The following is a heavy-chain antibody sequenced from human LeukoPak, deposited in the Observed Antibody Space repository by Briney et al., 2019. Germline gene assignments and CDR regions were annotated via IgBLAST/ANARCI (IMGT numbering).Heavy chain of an antibody. CDR2: INPNTGDT. V-gene: IGHV1-2*02. D-gene: IGHD3-10*01. CDR3: ARALWFGTIYYYMDV. Sequence: ASVKVSCKASGYTFTGYYILWVRQAPGQGLEWMGWINPNTGDTHPVQMFQGRVTMTRDTSISAAYMELSSLRSDDTAVYYCARALWFGTIYYYMDVWGKGTTVTVSS. CDR1: GYTFTGYY. J-gene: IGHJ6*03.